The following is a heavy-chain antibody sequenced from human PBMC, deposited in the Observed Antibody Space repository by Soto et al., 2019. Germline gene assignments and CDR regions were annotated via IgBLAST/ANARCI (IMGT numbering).Heavy chain of an antibody. CDR3: VRDNGDRVVVTSRSGHGFDP. J-gene: IGHJ5*02. CDR2: ISYGGTYK. D-gene: IGHD2-21*02. Sequence: PWWSLRLSCVASGFNFIVHGMHWARQAPGKGLEWVAGISYGGTYKHYGDSVKGRFAISRDNSMSTMSLQMNNLRLDDSALYYCVRDNGDRVVVTSRSGHGFDPWGRGTLVTVSS. V-gene: IGHV3-30*03. CDR1: GFNFIVHG.